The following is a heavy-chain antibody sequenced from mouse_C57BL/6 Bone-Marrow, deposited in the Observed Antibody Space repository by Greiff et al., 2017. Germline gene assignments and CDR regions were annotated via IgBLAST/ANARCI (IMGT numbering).Heavy chain of an antibody. D-gene: IGHD1-1*01. J-gene: IGHJ2*01. CDR2: IHPNSGST. CDR1: GYTFTSYW. CDR3: ARDHYYGSSSYFDY. Sequence: QVQLQQPGAELVKPGASVKLSCKASGYTFTSYWMHWVKQRPGQGLEWIGMIHPNSGSTNYNEKFKSKATLTVDKSSSTAYMQLSSLTSEDSAVYYCARDHYYGSSSYFDYWGQGTTLTVSS. V-gene: IGHV1-64*01.